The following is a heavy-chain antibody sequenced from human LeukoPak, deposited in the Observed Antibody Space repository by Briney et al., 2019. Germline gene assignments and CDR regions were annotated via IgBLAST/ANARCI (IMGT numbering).Heavy chain of an antibody. CDR2: IDWDDDK. D-gene: IGHD3-10*01. J-gene: IGHJ4*02. CDR1: GFSLSTSGMR. CDR3: ARHYGSGSELDY. Sequence: SGPTLVNPTQTLTLTCTFSGFSLSTSGMRVSWIRQPPGKALEWLARIDWDDDKFYSTSLKTRLTISKDTSKNQVVLTMTNMDPVDTATYYRARHYGSGSELDYWGQGTLVTVSS. V-gene: IGHV2-70*04.